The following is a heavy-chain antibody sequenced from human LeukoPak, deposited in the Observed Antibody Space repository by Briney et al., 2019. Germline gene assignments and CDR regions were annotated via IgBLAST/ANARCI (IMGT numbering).Heavy chain of an antibody. V-gene: IGHV1-18*01. J-gene: IGHJ4*02. CDR2: MRIDNGNT. CDR3: ARDWGYSVDY. Sequence: ASVTVSCKASGYTFTSYGISWVRQAPGQGLEWMVWMRIDNGNTKYAQKLQGRVTMTTDTSTSTAYMELRSLTSDDTAVYYCARDWGYSVDYWGQGTLVTVSS. CDR1: GYTFTSYG. D-gene: IGHD4-11*01.